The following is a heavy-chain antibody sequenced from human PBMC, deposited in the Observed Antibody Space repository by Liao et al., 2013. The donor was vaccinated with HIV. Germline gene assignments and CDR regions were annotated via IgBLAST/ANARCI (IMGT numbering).Heavy chain of an antibody. Sequence: QVQLQESGPGLVKPSQTLSLTCTVSGGSISSGSYYWSWIRQPAGKGLEWIGHIYTSGSTNYNPSLESRVTISVDTSKNHFSLRLRSVTAADTAVYFCARGGYCSSTSCYGYYFDYWGQGTLVTVSS. D-gene: IGHD2-2*01. J-gene: IGHJ4*02. CDR3: ARGGYCSSTSCYGYYFDY. CDR2: IYTSGST. CDR1: GGSISSGSYY. V-gene: IGHV4-61*02.